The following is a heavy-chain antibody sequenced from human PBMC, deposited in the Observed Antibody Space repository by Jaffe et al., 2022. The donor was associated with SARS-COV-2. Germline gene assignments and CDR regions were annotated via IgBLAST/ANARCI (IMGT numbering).Heavy chain of an antibody. CDR2: IRSKVNDYAT. CDR1: GFTFSDSA. Sequence: EVQVVESGGGLVQPGGSLKLSCAASGFTFSDSALHWVRQASGKGLEWVGHIRSKVNDYATAYAASVKGRFTISRDDSKNTAYLQMNSLKIEDTAVYYCTRRGTGGYDWRALDTFNIWGQGTMVTVSS. D-gene: IGHD5-12*01. V-gene: IGHV3-73*02. J-gene: IGHJ3*02. CDR3: TRRGTGGYDWRALDTFNI.